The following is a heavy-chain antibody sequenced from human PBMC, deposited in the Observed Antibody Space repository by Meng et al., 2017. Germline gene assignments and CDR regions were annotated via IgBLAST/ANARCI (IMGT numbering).Heavy chain of an antibody. CDR1: GGSFSGYY. V-gene: IGHV4-34*01. Sequence: QVQLQQWGAGRLQPSETLSLTCAVYGGSFSGYYWSWIRQPPGKGLEWIGEINHSGSTNYNPSLKSRVTISVDTSKNQFSLKLSSVTAADTAVYYCARGVQCSTSCYIDYWGQGTLVTVSS. CDR3: ARGVQCSTSCYIDY. D-gene: IGHD2-2*02. J-gene: IGHJ4*02. CDR2: INHSGST.